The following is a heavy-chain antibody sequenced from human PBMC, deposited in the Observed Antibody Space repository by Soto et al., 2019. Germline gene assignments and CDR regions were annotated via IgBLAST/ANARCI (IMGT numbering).Heavy chain of an antibody. CDR3: AKDPEYYYDSSGSYYFDY. Sequence: GGSLRLSCAASGFTFSSYAMSWVRQAPGKGLEWVSAICGSGGSTYYAVSVKGRFTISRDNSKNTLYLQMNSLRAEDTAVYYCAKDPEYYYDSSGSYYFDYWGQGTLVTVSS. J-gene: IGHJ4*02. CDR2: ICGSGGST. CDR1: GFTFSSYA. V-gene: IGHV3-23*01. D-gene: IGHD3-22*01.